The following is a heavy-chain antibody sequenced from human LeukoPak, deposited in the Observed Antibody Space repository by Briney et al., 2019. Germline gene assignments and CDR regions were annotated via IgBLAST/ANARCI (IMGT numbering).Heavy chain of an antibody. Sequence: VASVKVSCKASGYTFTSYYMHWVRQAPGQGLEWMGIINPSGGSTSYAQKFQGRVTMTRDMSTSTVYMELSSLRSEDTAVYYCARLETTREVAGTGHFDYWGQGTLVTVSS. CDR3: ARLETTREVAGTGHFDY. V-gene: IGHV1-46*01. J-gene: IGHJ4*02. D-gene: IGHD6-19*01. CDR1: GYTFTSYY. CDR2: INPSGGST.